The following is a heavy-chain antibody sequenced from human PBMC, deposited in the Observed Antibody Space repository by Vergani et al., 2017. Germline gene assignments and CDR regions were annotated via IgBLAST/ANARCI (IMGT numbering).Heavy chain of an antibody. CDR2: ISAYNGNT. CDR1: GYTFTSYG. V-gene: IGHV1-18*01. CDR3: ARELVAGYCSSTSCYLSDY. D-gene: IGHD2-2*01. J-gene: IGHJ4*02. Sequence: QVPLVQSGAEVKKPGASVKVSCKASGYTFTSYGISWVRQAPGQGLEWMGWISAYNGNTNYAQKLQGRVTMTTDTSTSTAYMELRSLRSDDTAVYYCARELVAGYCSSTSCYLSDYWGQGTLVTVSS.